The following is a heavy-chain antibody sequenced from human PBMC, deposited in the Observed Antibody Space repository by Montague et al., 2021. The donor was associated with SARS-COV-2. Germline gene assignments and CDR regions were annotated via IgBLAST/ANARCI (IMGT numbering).Heavy chain of an antibody. CDR1: GGSFSGYY. D-gene: IGHD2-15*01. V-gene: IGHV4-34*01. Sequence: SETLSLTCAVYGGSFSGYYWSWICQPPGQGLEWMGEINHSGGTNYNPSLKSRVTISVDTSKNQFSLKLSSVTAADTAVDYCARGSVAIVVVVAATPPYVDYWGQGTLVTVSS. CDR2: INHSGGT. J-gene: IGHJ4*02. CDR3: ARGSVAIVVVVAATPPYVDY.